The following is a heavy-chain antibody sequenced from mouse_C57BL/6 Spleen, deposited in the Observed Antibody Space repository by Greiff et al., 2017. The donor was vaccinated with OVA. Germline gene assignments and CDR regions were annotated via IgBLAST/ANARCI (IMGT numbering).Heavy chain of an antibody. J-gene: IGHJ4*01. V-gene: IGHV1-69*01. CDR1: GYTFTSYW. D-gene: IGHD2-14*01. Sequence: QVQLQQPGAELVMPGASVKLSCKASGYTFTSYWMHWVKQRPGQGLEWIGEIDPSDSYTNYNQKFKGKSTLTVDKSSSTAYMQLSSLTSEDSAVCDCARRGRGYRMDYWGQGTSVTVSS. CDR3: ARRGRGYRMDY. CDR2: IDPSDSYT.